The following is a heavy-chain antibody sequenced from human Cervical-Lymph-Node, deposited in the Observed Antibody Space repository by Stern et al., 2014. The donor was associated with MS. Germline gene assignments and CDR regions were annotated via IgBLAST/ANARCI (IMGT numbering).Heavy chain of an antibody. Sequence: VQLEESGGGVVQPGRSLRLSCEASGFSFSRYAMHWVRQAPGKGLEWVALIWYDGSNPYYADSVTGRFTISRDNFKNTLYLQMNSLRAEDTAVYYCASAYSSSHYYFDYWGQGTLVTVSS. J-gene: IGHJ4*02. CDR1: GFSFSRYA. CDR2: IWYDGSNP. V-gene: IGHV3-33*01. D-gene: IGHD6-13*01. CDR3: ASAYSSSHYYFDY.